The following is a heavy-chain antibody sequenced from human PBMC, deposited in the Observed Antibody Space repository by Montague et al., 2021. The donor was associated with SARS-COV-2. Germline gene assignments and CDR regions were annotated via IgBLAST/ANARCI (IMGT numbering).Heavy chain of an antibody. V-gene: IGHV4-4*08. Sequence: SETLSLTCTVSSDSINSYYWGWIRQPPGKRLEWLGYVHSSGTTNYNPSLNSRIPISVDTSKNQFSLRLDSVTAADTAIYYCATLTQSNGDFCGQGALVTVS. CDR3: ATLTQSNGDF. CDR1: SDSINSYY. D-gene: IGHD4/OR15-4a*01. CDR2: VHSSGTT. J-gene: IGHJ4*02.